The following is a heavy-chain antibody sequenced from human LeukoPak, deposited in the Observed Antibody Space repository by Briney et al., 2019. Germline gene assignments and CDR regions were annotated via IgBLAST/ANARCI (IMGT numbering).Heavy chain of an antibody. CDR1: GGTFSSYA. CDR3: ARGTIGPGETFDY. J-gene: IGHJ4*02. D-gene: IGHD7-27*01. CDR2: IIPIFGTA. Sequence: ASVKVSCKASGGTFSSYAISWVRQAPGQGLEWMGRIIPIFGTANYAQKFQGRVTITTDESTSTAYMELGSLRSEDTAVYYCARGTIGPGETFDYWGQGTLVTVSS. V-gene: IGHV1-69*05.